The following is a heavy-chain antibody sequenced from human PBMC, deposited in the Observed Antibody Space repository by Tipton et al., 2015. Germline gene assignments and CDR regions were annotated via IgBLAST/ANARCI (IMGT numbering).Heavy chain of an antibody. J-gene: IGHJ6*02. CDR2: IQYSGNT. V-gene: IGHV4-59*01. Sequence: TLSLTCSVSSDSISKYYWSWIRQPPGKELEWIGYIQYSGNTNYNPSLKSRVTISVDTSKNQFSLKLSSVTAADTAVYYCARGHYVSRMDVWGQGTTVTVSS. CDR1: SDSISKYY. CDR3: ARGHYVSRMDV. D-gene: IGHD3-10*01.